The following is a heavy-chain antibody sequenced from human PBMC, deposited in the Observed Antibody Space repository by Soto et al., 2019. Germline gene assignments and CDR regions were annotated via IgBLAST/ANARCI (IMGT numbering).Heavy chain of an antibody. CDR1: GGSISSTSYY. CDR2: IYYSGST. V-gene: IGHV4-39*01. D-gene: IGHD3-10*01. CDR3: ASSGSYFVEIDY. Sequence: PSETLSLTCTVSGGSISSTSYYWGWIRQPPGKGLEWIGSIYYSGSTYYNPSLKSRVTISVDTSKNQFSLKLSSVTAADTAVYYCASSGSYFVEIDYWGQGTLVTVSS. J-gene: IGHJ4*02.